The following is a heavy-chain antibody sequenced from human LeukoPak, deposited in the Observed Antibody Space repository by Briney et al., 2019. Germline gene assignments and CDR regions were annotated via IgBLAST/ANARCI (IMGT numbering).Heavy chain of an antibody. CDR3: ARGGLAFDY. D-gene: IGHD5-12*01. J-gene: IGHJ4*02. V-gene: IGHV3-7*01. CDR1: GFTFNSYW. Sequence: GGSLRLSCAASGFTFNSYWMSWVRQAPGKGLEWVANIKQDGSEKFHVDPVKGRFTVSRDNAKNSLYLQMNSLRAEDTAVYYCARGGLAFDYWGQGTLVTVSS. CDR2: IKQDGSEK.